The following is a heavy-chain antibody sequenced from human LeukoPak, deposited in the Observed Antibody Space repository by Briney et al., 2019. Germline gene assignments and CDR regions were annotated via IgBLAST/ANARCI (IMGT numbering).Heavy chain of an antibody. V-gene: IGHV3-74*01. D-gene: IGHD3-16*01. J-gene: IGHJ3*02. Sequence: PGGSLRLSCVGSGLTFSSDWMHWVRQAPGKGPVWVSRINTDGDSTVYADSVKGRFTISKDNAKNTLYLQMNSLRLEDTATYYCAQTRGNAFDIWGQGTMVTVSS. CDR1: GLTFSSDW. CDR3: AQTRGNAFDI. CDR2: INTDGDST.